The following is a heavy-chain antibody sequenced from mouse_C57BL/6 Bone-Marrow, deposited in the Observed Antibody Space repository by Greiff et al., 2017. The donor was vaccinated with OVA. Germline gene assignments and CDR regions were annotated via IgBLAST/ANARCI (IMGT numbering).Heavy chain of an antibody. CDR3: AREGYWVDY. CDR2: IYPRSGNT. CDR1: GYTFTSYG. Sequence: VQVVESGAELARPGASVKLSCKASGYTFTSYGISWVKQRTGQGLEWIGEIYPRSGNTYYNEKFKGKATLTADKSSSTAYMELRSLTSEDSAVYFCAREGYWVDYWGQGTTLTVSS. V-gene: IGHV1-81*01. J-gene: IGHJ2*01. D-gene: IGHD3-1*01.